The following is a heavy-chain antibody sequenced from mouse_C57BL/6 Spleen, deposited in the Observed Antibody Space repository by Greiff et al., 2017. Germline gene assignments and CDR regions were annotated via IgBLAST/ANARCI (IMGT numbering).Heavy chain of an antibody. CDR2: IYPGDGDT. Sequence: VQLKQSGAELVKPGASVKISCKASGYAFSSYWMNWVKQRPGKGLEWIGQIYPGDGDTNYNGKFKGKATLTADKSSSTAYMQLSSLTSEDSAVYFCARAYYGNYDYAMDYWGQGTSVTVSS. V-gene: IGHV1-80*01. CDR3: ARAYYGNYDYAMDY. J-gene: IGHJ4*01. CDR1: GYAFSSYW. D-gene: IGHD2-10*01.